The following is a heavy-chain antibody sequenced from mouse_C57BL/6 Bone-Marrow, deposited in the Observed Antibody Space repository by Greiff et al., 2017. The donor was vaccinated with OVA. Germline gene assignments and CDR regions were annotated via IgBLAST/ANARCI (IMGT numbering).Heavy chain of an antibody. Sequence: EVQVVESGGGLVKPGGSLKLSCAASGFTFSSYAMSWVRQTPEKRLEWVATISDGGSYTYYPDNVKGRFTISRDNAKNNLYLQMSHLKSEDTAMYYCARDHGSSGSSRPWFAYWGQGTLVTVSA. CDR2: ISDGGSYT. V-gene: IGHV5-4*01. D-gene: IGHD1-1*01. CDR3: ARDHGSSGSSRPWFAY. CDR1: GFTFSSYA. J-gene: IGHJ3*01.